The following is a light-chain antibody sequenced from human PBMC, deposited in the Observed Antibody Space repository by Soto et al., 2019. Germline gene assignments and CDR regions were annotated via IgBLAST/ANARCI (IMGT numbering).Light chain of an antibody. J-gene: IGKJ1*01. CDR2: GAS. Sequence: EIVVTQSPGTLSLSPGERATLSCRASQSSSSSYLAWYQQRPGQAPRLLVYGASSRAPGIPDRFSGSGSGTDFALTISRLAPEDFAVYYCQQYGSSRTWTFGQGTKVEIK. CDR3: QQYGSSRTWT. V-gene: IGKV3-20*01. CDR1: QSSSSSY.